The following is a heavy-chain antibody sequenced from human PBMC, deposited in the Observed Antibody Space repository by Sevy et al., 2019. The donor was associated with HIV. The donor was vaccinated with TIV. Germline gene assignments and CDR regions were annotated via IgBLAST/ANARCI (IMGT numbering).Heavy chain of an antibody. CDR2: IKQDGSEK. V-gene: IGHV3-7*03. CDR1: GFTISRYW. CDR3: AREGDGYNLGYYYYYMDV. D-gene: IGHD5-12*01. Sequence: GGSLRLSCAASGFTISRYWMSWVRQAPGKGLEWVANIKQDGSEKYYVDSVKGRFTISRDNAKNSLYLQMNSLRAEDTAVYYCAREGDGYNLGYYYYYMDVWGKGTTVTVSS. J-gene: IGHJ6*03.